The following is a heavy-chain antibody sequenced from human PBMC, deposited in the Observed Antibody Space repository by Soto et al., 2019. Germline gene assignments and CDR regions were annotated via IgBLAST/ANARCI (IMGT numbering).Heavy chain of an antibody. CDR3: AKGDTTAVGTVDY. D-gene: IGHD6-13*01. CDR1: GFTFSTYA. J-gene: IGHJ4*02. V-gene: IGHV3-23*01. CDR2: ISGGGDNT. Sequence: EVQLLESGGGLVQPGGSPRLSCAASGFTFSTYAMTWVRQAPGKGLEWVSAISGGGDNTYYADSVKGRFTISRDNSKNTLYLQMNSLRVEDTALYYCAKGDTTAVGTVDYWGQGTLVTVSS.